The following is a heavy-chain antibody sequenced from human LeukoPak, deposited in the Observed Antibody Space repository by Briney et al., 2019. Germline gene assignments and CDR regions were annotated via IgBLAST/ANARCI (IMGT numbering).Heavy chain of an antibody. D-gene: IGHD3-16*01. J-gene: IGHJ4*02. CDR3: ARWGDNKILDY. CDR1: GFTFSSHG. V-gene: IGHV3-33*01. Sequence: GGSLRLSCVASGFTFSSHGMHWVRQAPGKGLEWVAVIWYDASEKYYADSVKGRFTISRDNSKNTLYLQMNSLRAEDTAVYYCARWGDNKILDYWGQGTLVTDSS. CDR2: IWYDASEK.